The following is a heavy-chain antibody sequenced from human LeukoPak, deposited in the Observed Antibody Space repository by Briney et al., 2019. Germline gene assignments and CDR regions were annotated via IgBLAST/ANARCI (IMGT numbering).Heavy chain of an antibody. CDR1: GFTFSSYG. J-gene: IGHJ4*02. CDR3: AKDMVVVISGIFDY. CDR2: MHYDGSNK. V-gene: IGHV3-30*02. D-gene: IGHD3-22*01. Sequence: GGSLRLSCAASGFTFSSYGMHWVRQAPGKGLEWVAFMHYDGSNKDYVDSVKGRFTISRDKSKNTLYLQMNSLRAEDTAVYYCAKDMVVVISGIFDYWGQGTLVTVSS.